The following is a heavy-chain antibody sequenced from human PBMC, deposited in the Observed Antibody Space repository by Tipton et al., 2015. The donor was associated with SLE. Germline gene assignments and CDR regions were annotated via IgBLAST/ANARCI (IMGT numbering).Heavy chain of an antibody. J-gene: IGHJ2*01. Sequence: QLVQSGAEVKKPGSSVKVSCKASGGTFSSYAISWVRQAPGQGLEWMGGIIPIFGTANYAQKFQGRVTITTDESTSTAYMELSSLSSEDTAVYYWARPGAGGGYWYFDLWGRGTLVTVSS. V-gene: IGHV1-69*05. CDR2: IIPIFGTA. CDR3: ARPGAGGGYWYFDL. D-gene: IGHD3-10*01. CDR1: GGTFSSYA.